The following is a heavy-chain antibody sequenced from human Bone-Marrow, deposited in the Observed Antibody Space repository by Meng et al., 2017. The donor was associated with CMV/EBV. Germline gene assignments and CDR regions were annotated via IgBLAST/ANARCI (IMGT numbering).Heavy chain of an antibody. J-gene: IGHJ4*02. CDR1: GFSLRTSGMR. Sequence: SGPTLVKPTQTPTLTCTFSGFSLRTSGMRVNWLRQSPGKAPEWLARIDWNDDTFYSTSLETRLSISKDTSSNEVVLTMTNMDSADTATYYCARQYPSSTWYYFDYWGQGALVTVSS. CDR3: ARQYPSSTWYYFDY. D-gene: IGHD3-16*01. CDR2: IDWNDDT. V-gene: IGHV2-70D*14.